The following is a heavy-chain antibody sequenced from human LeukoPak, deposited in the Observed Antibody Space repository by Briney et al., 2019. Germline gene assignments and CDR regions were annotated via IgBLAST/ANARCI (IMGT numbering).Heavy chain of an antibody. CDR2: INQNAGT. V-gene: IGHV4-34*01. J-gene: IGHJ5*02. CDR1: GGSIRGYY. CDR3: ARGRTRLSWLDP. Sequence: SETLSLTCAVSGGSIRGYYWSWVRQSPGKGLEWIGDINQNAGTDYNPSLKSRVTMSINSSKNQISLNVTAATAADTAIYYCARGRTRLSWLDPWGQGTLVTVSS. D-gene: IGHD6-6*01.